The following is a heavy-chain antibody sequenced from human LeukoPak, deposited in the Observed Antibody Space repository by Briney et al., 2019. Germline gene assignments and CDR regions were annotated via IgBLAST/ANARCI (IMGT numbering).Heavy chain of an antibody. CDR3: ARSHDHLWGNYPDY. V-gene: IGHV4/OR15-8*01. CDR2: IHHDGRI. D-gene: IGHD3-16*02. J-gene: IGHJ4*02. Sequence: KASETLSLTCDVSGGSIDSTNWWNWVSQPPGKGLEWIGEIHHDGRINYNPSLKSRVTLSVDKSKNQFSLRLNSVTAADTAMYYCARSHDHLWGNYPDYWGQGTLVTVSS. CDR1: GGSIDSTNW.